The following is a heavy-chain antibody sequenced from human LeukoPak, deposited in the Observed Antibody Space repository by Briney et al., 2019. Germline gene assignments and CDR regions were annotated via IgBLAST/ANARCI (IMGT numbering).Heavy chain of an antibody. D-gene: IGHD6-13*01. CDR2: ISKDGSNQ. CDR1: GFTFSSSP. J-gene: IGHJ4*02. Sequence: GSLRLSCAASGFTFSSSPMPWVRQAPEKGLEWVAIISKDGSNQYYADSVKGRFTISRDNSKDTLFLQMNSLRAEDTAVYYCARDCWYLVDYWGQGTLVTVSS. CDR3: ARDCWYLVDY. V-gene: IGHV3-30-3*01.